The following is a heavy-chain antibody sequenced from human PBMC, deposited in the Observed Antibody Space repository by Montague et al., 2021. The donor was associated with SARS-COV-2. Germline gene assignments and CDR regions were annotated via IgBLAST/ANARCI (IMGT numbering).Heavy chain of an antibody. CDR1: GGSFGGHQ. CDR2: VNQYCIT. CDR3: ARLRDGVVPSPILGVGPYYSYYCIDV. V-gene: IGHV4-34*01. D-gene: IGHD3-10*01. Sequence: SETLSLTCAVSGGSFGGHQCTWISHTPGKGPDRICVVNQYCITNXNSSLNSRLTITTDIYKNQLSRNLTSVAAADTAVYYCARLRDGVVPSPILGVGPYYSYYCIDVWGKGTTVTVSS. J-gene: IGHJ6*03.